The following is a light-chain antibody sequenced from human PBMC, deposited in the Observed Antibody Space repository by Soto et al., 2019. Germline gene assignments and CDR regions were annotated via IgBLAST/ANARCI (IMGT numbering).Light chain of an antibody. CDR1: QSVFNNY. CDR3: QQYGGSPLT. J-gene: IGKJ3*01. V-gene: IGKV3-20*01. CDR2: GAS. Sequence: EIVLTQSPGTLSLSPGEGATLSCRASQSVFNNYLAWYQQKPGQAPRLLISGASSRATGIPERFSGSGSGTDFTLTISRLESEDFAVYYCQQYGGSPLTFGPGTKVEIK.